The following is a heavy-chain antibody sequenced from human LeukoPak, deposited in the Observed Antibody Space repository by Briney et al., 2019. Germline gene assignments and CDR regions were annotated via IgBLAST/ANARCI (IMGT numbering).Heavy chain of an antibody. D-gene: IGHD3-16*02. Sequence: GGSLRLSCAASGFTFSDHDMHWVRQATGKGLEWVSAIDAAGDTYYPGSVKGRFTISREDAKNSLYLQMNNLRPGDTAVYYCARALEGNDRLLDSWGQGTLVTVSS. J-gene: IGHJ4*02. CDR2: IDAAGDT. CDR3: ARALEGNDRLLDS. CDR1: GFTFSDHD. V-gene: IGHV3-13*01.